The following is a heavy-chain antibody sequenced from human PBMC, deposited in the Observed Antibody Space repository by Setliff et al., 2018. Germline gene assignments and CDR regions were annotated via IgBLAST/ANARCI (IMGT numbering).Heavy chain of an antibody. D-gene: IGHD1-26*01. J-gene: IGHJ4*02. CDR2: IHPWGGSSEST. CDR3: ARGLHSGTYWGTRPLGLDY. Sequence: PSETLSLTCAVSGGPTIGYYWTWIRQAPGKGLEWIGYIHPWGGSSESTNYSPSLKSRITISLDKSKSQFPLKLTSVTVADTAVYYCARGLHSGTYWGTRPLGLDYWGQGSLVTVS. CDR1: GGPTIGYY. V-gene: IGHV4-59*08.